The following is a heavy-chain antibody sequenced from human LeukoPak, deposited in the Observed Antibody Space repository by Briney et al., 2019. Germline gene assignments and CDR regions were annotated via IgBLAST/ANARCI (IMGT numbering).Heavy chain of an antibody. D-gene: IGHD3-10*01. J-gene: IGHJ6*04. CDR2: IIPIFGTP. Sequence: ASVKVSCKASGGTFSSYAISWVRQAPGQGLEWMGGIIPIFGTPNYAQKFQGRVTITADKSTSTAYMELSSLRSEDTAVYYCARASGSRDYYGMDVWGKGTTVTVSS. CDR3: ARASGSRDYYGMDV. V-gene: IGHV1-69*06. CDR1: GGTFSSYA.